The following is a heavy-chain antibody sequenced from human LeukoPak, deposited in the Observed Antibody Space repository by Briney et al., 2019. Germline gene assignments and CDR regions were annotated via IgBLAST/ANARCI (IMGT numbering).Heavy chain of an antibody. CDR1: GFTFSSYG. J-gene: IGHJ4*02. CDR3: AKDAFGGVISY. Sequence: GSLRLSCAASGFTFSSYGMHWVRQAPGKGLEGLAVISYYGSNKYYADSVKGRFTISRDNSKNTLYLQMNSLRAEDTAVYCCAKDAFGGVISYWGQGTLVTVSS. D-gene: IGHD3-16*02. CDR2: ISYYGSNK. V-gene: IGHV3-30*18.